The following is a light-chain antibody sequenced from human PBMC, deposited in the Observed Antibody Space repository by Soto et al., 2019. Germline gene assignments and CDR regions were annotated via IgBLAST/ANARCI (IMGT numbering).Light chain of an antibody. Sequence: DIQMTQSPSTLSASVGDRVTITCRASQSISNWLAWYQQKPGKAPKVLIYDASSLESGVPSRFSGSGSGTEFTLTISSLQPDDFATYYCHHYNTYSTFGQGTKVDI. CDR2: DAS. V-gene: IGKV1-5*01. CDR3: HHYNTYST. J-gene: IGKJ1*01. CDR1: QSISNW.